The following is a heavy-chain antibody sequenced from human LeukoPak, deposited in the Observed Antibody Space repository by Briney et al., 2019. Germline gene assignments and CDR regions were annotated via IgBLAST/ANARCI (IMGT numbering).Heavy chain of an antibody. CDR1: GYIFISYA. CDR2: INTNTGSP. V-gene: IGHV7-4-1*02. CDR3: ARPIIAGALSWTYGMDV. J-gene: IGHJ6*02. D-gene: IGHD3/OR15-3a*01. Sequence: ASVNVSCKASGYIFISYALNWVRQAPGQGLEWMGWINTNTGSPTYVQGFTGRFVFSLDTSVSTAYLQISSLKTEDTAVYYCARPIIAGALSWTYGMDVWGQGTTVTVSS.